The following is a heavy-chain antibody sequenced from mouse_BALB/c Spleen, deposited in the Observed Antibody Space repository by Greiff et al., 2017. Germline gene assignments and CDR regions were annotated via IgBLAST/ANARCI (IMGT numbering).Heavy chain of an antibody. CDR1: GYSFTSYW. D-gene: IGHD1-1*01. J-gene: IGHJ3*01. Sequence: EVQLQQSGTVLARPGASVKMSCKASGYSFTSYWMHWVKQRPGQGLEWIGAIYPGNSDTSYNQKFKGKAKLTAVTSASTAYMELSSLTNEDSAVYYCTRWYYGSSSAWFAYWGQGTLVTVSA. V-gene: IGHV1-5*01. CDR2: IYPGNSDT. CDR3: TRWYYGSSSAWFAY.